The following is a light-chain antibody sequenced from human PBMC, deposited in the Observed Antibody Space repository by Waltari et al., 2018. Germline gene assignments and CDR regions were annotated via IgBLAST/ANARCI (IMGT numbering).Light chain of an antibody. CDR3: QQYSSPST. J-gene: IGKJ3*01. CDR1: QSVRSNY. Sequence: EIVLTQSPGTLYLSPGERATLSCRASQSVRSNYLAWFQQKPGQAPRLLIYGASSRATGIPDRFSGSGSGTDFTLTISRLEPEDFAVYYCQQYSSPSTFGPGTKVDIK. V-gene: IGKV3-20*01. CDR2: GAS.